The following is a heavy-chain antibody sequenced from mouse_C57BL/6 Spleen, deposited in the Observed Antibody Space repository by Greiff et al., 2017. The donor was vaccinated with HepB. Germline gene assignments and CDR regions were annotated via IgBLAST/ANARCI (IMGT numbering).Heavy chain of an antibody. Sequence: EVQLQQSGPELVKPGASVKMSCKASGYTFTDYNMHWVKQSHGKSLEWIGYINPNNGGTSYNQKFKGKATLPVNKSSSTAYMELRSLTSEDSAVYYCASPLTGTYYFDYWGQGTTLTVSS. CDR2: INPNNGGT. CDR1: GYTFTDYN. D-gene: IGHD4-1*01. J-gene: IGHJ2*01. V-gene: IGHV1-22*01. CDR3: ASPLTGTYYFDY.